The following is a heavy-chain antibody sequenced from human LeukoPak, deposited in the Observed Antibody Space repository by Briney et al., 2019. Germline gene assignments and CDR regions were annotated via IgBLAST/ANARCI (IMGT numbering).Heavy chain of an antibody. CDR2: ISGSGGST. CDR1: GFTFTSYS. J-gene: IGHJ3*02. V-gene: IGHV3-23*01. Sequence: GGSLRLSCAASGFTFTSYSMSWVRQAPGKGLEWVSAISGSGGSTYYADSVKGRFTISRDNSKNTLYLQMNSLRAEDTAVYYCAKDPIGYGDQDAFDIWGQGTMVTVSS. D-gene: IGHD4-17*01. CDR3: AKDPIGYGDQDAFDI.